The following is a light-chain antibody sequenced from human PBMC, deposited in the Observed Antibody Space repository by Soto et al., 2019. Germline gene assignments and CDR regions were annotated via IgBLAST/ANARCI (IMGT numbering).Light chain of an antibody. V-gene: IGKV3-15*01. J-gene: IGKJ1*01. CDR3: QHYNSWPPWT. CDR1: QSIYSN. Sequence: ELVLTKSPGTLSLSQGERATLSCRASQSIYSNLAWSQHKPGQAPILLIYGASTRATGIPARFSGSGSETEFTLTISSLQSEDFAVYYCQHYNSWPPWTFGQGTKVDIK. CDR2: GAS.